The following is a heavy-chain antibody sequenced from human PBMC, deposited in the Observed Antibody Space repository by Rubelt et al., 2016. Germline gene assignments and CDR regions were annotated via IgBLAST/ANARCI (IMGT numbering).Heavy chain of an antibody. CDR2: MSYSGTI. J-gene: IGHJ4*02. CDR1: GDSISSAGYN. Sequence: QLQLQESGPGLVKPSETLSLTCTVSGDSISSAGYNWAWIRQSPGKGLEWIGTMSYSGTIYYNPSLKSRVTKSRDTSKNQFSLDLSSVTAAETAIYECAREKDVDLRRGLVIDVGGQGTLVTVSS. V-gene: IGHV4-39*07. CDR3: AREKDVDLRRGLVIDV. D-gene: IGHD3-22*01.